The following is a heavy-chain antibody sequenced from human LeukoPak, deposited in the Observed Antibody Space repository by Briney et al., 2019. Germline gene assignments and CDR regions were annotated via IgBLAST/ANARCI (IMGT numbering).Heavy chain of an antibody. J-gene: IGHJ5*02. CDR2: IYYSGST. V-gene: IGHV4-31*03. Sequence: SETLSLTCTVSGGSISSGGYYWSWIRQHPGKGLEWIGYIYYSGSTYYNPSLKSRVTISVDTSKNQFSLELSSVTAADTAVYYCARGSYYDSSGYYSFDPWGQGTLVTVSS. CDR3: ARGSYYDSSGYYSFDP. CDR1: GGSISSGGYY. D-gene: IGHD3-22*01.